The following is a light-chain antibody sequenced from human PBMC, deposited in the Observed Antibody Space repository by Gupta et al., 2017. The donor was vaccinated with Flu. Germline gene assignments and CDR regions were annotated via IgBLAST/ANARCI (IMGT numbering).Light chain of an antibody. CDR3: RQSLQTAWT. V-gene: IGKV2-28*01. Sequence: DIVMTQSPLSLPVTPGEPASISCRSSQNLLHSNGYNYLDWYLRKPGQSPQLLIYLGSNRASGVPDRLSGCGSGTDFTLKISRVKAEHVGVYYFRQSLQTAWTFGQGTKVEIK. CDR2: LGS. CDR1: QNLLHSNGYNY. J-gene: IGKJ1*01.